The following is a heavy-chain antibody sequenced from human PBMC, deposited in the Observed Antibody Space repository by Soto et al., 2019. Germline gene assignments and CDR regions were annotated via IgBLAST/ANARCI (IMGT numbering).Heavy chain of an antibody. Sequence: SETLSLTCTVSGGSISSYYWSWIRQPPGKGLEWIGYIYYSGSTNYNPSLKSRVTISVDTSKNQFSLKLSSVTAADTAVYYCARDSYPAAAGPTWGQGTLVTVSS. CDR3: ARDSYPAAAGPT. D-gene: IGHD6-13*01. V-gene: IGHV4-59*01. CDR1: GGSISSYY. CDR2: IYYSGST. J-gene: IGHJ4*02.